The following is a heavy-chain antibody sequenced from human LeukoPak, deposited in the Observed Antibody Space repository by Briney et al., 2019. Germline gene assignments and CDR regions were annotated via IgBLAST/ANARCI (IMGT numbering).Heavy chain of an antibody. CDR3: ARERDGYCGGDCYYYYGMDV. D-gene: IGHD2-21*02. V-gene: IGHV3-21*01. CDR2: ISSSSSYI. CDR1: GFTFSSYS. Sequence: GGSLRLSCAASGFTFSSYSMNWVRQAPGKGLEWVSSISSSSSYIYYADSVKGRFTISRDNSKNTVYLQMNSLRAEDTALYYCARERDGYCGGDCYYYYGMDVWGQGTTVTVSS. J-gene: IGHJ6*02.